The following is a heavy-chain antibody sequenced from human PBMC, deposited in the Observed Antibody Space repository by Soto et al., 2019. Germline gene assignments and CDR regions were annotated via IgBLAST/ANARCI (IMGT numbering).Heavy chain of an antibody. J-gene: IGHJ5*02. CDR3: ENIHPPPDCCAP. CDR2: INPNSGAT. CDR1: GYTFTGYF. D-gene: IGHD2-2*02. Sequence: ASVKGSCKASGYTFTGYFIHWLRHAPGQGLEWMGRINPNSGATNYARKFQDRVKMTRDTSIKTAYMEMSRLRSDDTAIYYCENIHPPPDCCAPWGQGTLIIVSS. V-gene: IGHV1-2*06.